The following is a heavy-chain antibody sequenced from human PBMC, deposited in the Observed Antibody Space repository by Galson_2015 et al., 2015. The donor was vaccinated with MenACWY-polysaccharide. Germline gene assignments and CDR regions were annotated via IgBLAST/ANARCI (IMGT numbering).Heavy chain of an antibody. J-gene: IGHJ3*02. V-gene: IGHV6-1*01. Sequence: CAISGDSVSSNCAAWNWIRQSPSRGLEWLGRTYYRSKWYNNYAVSVKSRMTINPETSKNQFSLQLNSVTAEDTALYYCVRDRTGDLTFDIWGQGTMVTVSS. D-gene: IGHD1-14*01. CDR2: TYYRSKWYN. CDR3: VRDRTGDLTFDI. CDR1: GDSVSSNCAA.